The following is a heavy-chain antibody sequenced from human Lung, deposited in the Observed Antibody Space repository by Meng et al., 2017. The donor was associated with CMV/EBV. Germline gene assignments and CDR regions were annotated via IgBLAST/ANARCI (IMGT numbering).Heavy chain of an antibody. J-gene: IGHJ3*02. Sequence: GESLKISCAASGFTFSSYAMHWVRQAPGKGLEWVAVISYDGSNKYYADSVKGRFTISRDNSKNTLYLQMNSLRAEDTAVHYCARDLRRELSGAFDIWGQGTMVTVSS. CDR3: ARDLRRELSGAFDI. D-gene: IGHD1-26*01. V-gene: IGHV3-30*04. CDR2: ISYDGSNK. CDR1: GFTFSSYA.